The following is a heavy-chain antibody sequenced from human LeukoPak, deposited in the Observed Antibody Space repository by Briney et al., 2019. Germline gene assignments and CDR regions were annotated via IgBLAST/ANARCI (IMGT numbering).Heavy chain of an antibody. D-gene: IGHD3-10*01. V-gene: IGHV3-23*01. CDR3: AKAGRLLWFGELFPKRYFDS. CDR1: GFTFSSYA. Sequence: GGSLRLSCAASGFTFSSYAMSWVRQAPGKGLEWVSAISGSGGSTYYADSVKGRFTISRDNSKNTLYLQMNSLRAEDTAVYYCAKAGRLLWFGELFPKRYFDSWGQGTLVTVSS. CDR2: ISGSGGST. J-gene: IGHJ4*02.